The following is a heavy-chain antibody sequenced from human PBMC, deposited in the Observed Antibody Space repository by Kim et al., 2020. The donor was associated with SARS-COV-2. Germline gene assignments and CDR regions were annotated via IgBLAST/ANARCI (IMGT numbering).Heavy chain of an antibody. V-gene: IGHV3-7*01. J-gene: IGHJ3*02. Sequence: KNLGDYVTDRFTISRDNDKKTLYLQVSSLKAEDTAEYYCASGRQAGGAFDIWGQGTDVTVSS. D-gene: IGHD3-10*01. CDR3: ASGRQAGGAFDI. CDR2: K.